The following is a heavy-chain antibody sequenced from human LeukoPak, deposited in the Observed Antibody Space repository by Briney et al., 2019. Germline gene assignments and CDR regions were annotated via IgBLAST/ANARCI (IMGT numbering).Heavy chain of an antibody. CDR3: ATLYGSGVSWFDP. CDR1: GYTFTSYG. J-gene: IGHJ5*02. CDR2: ISAYNGNT. Sequence: ASVKVSCKASGYTFTSYGISWVRQAPGQGLEWMGWISAYNGNTNYAQKLQGRVTMTEDTSTDTAYMELSSLRSEDTAVYYCATLYGSGVSWFDPWGQGTLVTVSS. D-gene: IGHD3-10*01. V-gene: IGHV1-18*01.